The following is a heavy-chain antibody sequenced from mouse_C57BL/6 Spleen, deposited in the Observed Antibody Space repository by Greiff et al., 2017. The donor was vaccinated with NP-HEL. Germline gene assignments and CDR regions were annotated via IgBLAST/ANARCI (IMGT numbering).Heavy chain of an antibody. Sequence: VQLQQSGAELVKPGASVKLSCTASGYTFTSYWMHWVKQRPGRGLEWIGRIDPNSGGTKYNEKFKSKATLTVDKPSSTAYMQLSSLTSEDSAVYYCAKEAYDGYFAWFAYWGQGTLVTVSA. CDR3: AKEAYDGYFAWFAY. D-gene: IGHD2-3*01. V-gene: IGHV1-72*01. CDR2: IDPNSGGT. J-gene: IGHJ3*01. CDR1: GYTFTSYW.